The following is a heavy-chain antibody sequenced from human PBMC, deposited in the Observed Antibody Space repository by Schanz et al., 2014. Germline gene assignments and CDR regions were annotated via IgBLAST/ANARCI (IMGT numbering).Heavy chain of an antibody. Sequence: EVQLVESGGGLVQPGGSLRLSCAASGFTFSSYAMSWVRQAPGKGLEWVSAISGSGGTTYYADSVKGRFTISRDNSKNTLYLQMNSLRVEDTAFYYCARDASSSDYHLAHGGQGTLVTVSS. D-gene: IGHD3-22*01. CDR3: ARDASSSDYHLAH. CDR2: ISGSGGTT. J-gene: IGHJ4*02. CDR1: GFTFSSYA. V-gene: IGHV3-23*04.